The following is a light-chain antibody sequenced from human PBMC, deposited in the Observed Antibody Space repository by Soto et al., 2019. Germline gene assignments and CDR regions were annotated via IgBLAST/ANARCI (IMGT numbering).Light chain of an antibody. CDR3: CSYAGYSNV. V-gene: IGLV2-23*01. J-gene: IGLJ1*01. CDR1: SRDVGTYNL. CDR2: EGN. Sequence: QSALTQPASVSGSPGQSITISCTGTSRDVGTYNLVSWYQQHPGKAPKLIIYEGNKRPSGVSNRFSGSKSGNTASLSISGLQDEDEADYYCCSYAGYSNVFGTGTKVTVL.